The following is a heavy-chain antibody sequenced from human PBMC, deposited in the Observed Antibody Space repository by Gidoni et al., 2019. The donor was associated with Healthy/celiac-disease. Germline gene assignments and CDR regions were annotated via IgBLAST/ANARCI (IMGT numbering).Heavy chain of an antibody. CDR1: GFPFSSYA. Sequence: EVQLLESGGGLVQPGGSLRLPCAASGFPFSSYAIGWVRQDPGKGLDWVSAISGSGGSTYYADSVKGRFTISRDNSKNTLYLQMNSLRAEDTAVYYCAKDPQDYDFWSGYYTDYYYYYMDVWGKGTTVTVSS. CDR2: ISGSGGST. CDR3: AKDPQDYDFWSGYYTDYYYYYMDV. V-gene: IGHV3-23*01. D-gene: IGHD3-3*01. J-gene: IGHJ6*03.